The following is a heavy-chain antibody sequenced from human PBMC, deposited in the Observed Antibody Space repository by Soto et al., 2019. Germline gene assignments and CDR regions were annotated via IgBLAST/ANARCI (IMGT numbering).Heavy chain of an antibody. Sequence: SGGSLRLSCAGSGFTFSNYGMHWVRQAPGKGLEWVALILHDGSNEYYADSVKGRFTISRDNSKNTLYLQMNSLRVDDTAVYFCANGCSNVVCYDVDYWGRGTLVTVSS. CDR1: GFTFSNYG. CDR3: ANGCSNVVCYDVDY. J-gene: IGHJ4*02. V-gene: IGHV3-30*18. CDR2: ILHDGSNE. D-gene: IGHD2-8*01.